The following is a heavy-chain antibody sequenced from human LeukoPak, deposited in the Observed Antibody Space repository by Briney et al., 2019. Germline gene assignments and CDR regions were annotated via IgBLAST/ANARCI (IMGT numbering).Heavy chain of an antibody. J-gene: IGHJ4*02. CDR2: ISYVGSNK. Sequence: GGSLRLSCAASGFTFSSYGMHWVRQAPGKGLEWVAVISYVGSNKYYADSVKGRFTISRDNSKNTLYLQMKSLRAEDTAVYYCAKENDGQYPYYFDYWGQGTLVTVSS. V-gene: IGHV3-30*18. D-gene: IGHD2/OR15-2a*01. CDR1: GFTFSSYG. CDR3: AKENDGQYPYYFDY.